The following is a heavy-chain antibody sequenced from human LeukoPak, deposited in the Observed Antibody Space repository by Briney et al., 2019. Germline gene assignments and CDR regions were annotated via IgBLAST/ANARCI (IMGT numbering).Heavy chain of an antibody. Sequence: PGRSLRLSCAASGFTFSSYGMHWVRQAPGKGLEWVAVISYDGSNKYYADSVKGRFTISRDNSKNTLYLQMNSLSAEDTALYYCARDWQWLVDQWGQGTLVTVSS. CDR1: GFTFSSYG. CDR3: ARDWQWLVDQ. D-gene: IGHD6-19*01. CDR2: ISYDGSNK. J-gene: IGHJ4*02. V-gene: IGHV3-30*03.